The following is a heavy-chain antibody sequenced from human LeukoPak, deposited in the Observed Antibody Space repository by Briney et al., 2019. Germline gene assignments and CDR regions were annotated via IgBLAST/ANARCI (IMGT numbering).Heavy chain of an antibody. CDR1: GGSISSYY. Sequence: PSETLSLTCTVSGGSISSYYWTWIRQPPGKGLEWIGYIYFRGNTNYNPSLKSRVTISVDTSKNQFSLKLSSVTAADTAVYYCARFYCNGGSCYSDYWGQGTLVTVSS. CDR3: ARFYCNGGSCYSDY. J-gene: IGHJ4*02. CDR2: IYFRGNT. V-gene: IGHV4-59*01. D-gene: IGHD2-15*01.